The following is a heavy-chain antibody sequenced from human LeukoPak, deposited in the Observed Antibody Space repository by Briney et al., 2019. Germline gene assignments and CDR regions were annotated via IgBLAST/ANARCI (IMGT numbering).Heavy chain of an antibody. D-gene: IGHD6-19*01. CDR2: IYTSGST. V-gene: IGHV4-61*02. CDR1: GGSISSGSYY. Sequence: SQTLSLTCTVSGGSISSGSYYWSWIRQPAGKGLEWIGRIYTSGSTNYNPSLKSRVTISVDTSKNQFSLKLSSVTAADTAVYYCARRTMWDTNGWLSPDYWGQGTLVTVSS. CDR3: ARRTMWDTNGWLSPDY. J-gene: IGHJ4*02.